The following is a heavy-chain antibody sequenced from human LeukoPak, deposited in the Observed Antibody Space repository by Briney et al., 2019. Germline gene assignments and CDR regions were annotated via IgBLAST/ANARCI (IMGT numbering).Heavy chain of an antibody. D-gene: IGHD6-13*01. CDR1: GVSVSSGRYY. V-gene: IGHV4-61*01. J-gene: IGHJ4*02. CDR2: IYYSGST. CDR3: ARQKLTSSSWYPFDY. Sequence: SETLSLTCTVSGVSVSSGRYYWSWIRQPPGKGLEWIGYIYYSGSTNYNPSLRSRVTISVDTSKNQFSLRLSSVTAADTAVYYCARQKLTSSSWYPFDYWGQGTLVTVSS.